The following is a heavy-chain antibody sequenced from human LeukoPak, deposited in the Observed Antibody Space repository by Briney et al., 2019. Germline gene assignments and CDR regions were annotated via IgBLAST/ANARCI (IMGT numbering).Heavy chain of an antibody. CDR2: IYPSGST. V-gene: IGHV4-4*07. D-gene: IGHD5-12*01. CDR3: ARSSGHDFDY. J-gene: IGHJ4*02. CDR1: SGSLSSFY. Sequence: SETLSLTCTVSSGSLSSFYWNWIRQPAGKGLEWVGRIYPSGSTGYNASLKSRVTMSVDTSKKQFSLKLNSVTAADTAVYYCARSSGHDFDYWGQGILVTVSS.